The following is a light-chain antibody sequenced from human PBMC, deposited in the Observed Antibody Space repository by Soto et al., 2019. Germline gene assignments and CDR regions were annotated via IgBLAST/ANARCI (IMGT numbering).Light chain of an antibody. CDR1: QSVSSY. CDR3: QQRSNWPRT. Sequence: EIVLTQSPATLSFSPGERANLSCRASQSVSSYLAWYQQKPGQAPRLLISDSSNRSAGIPARFSGSGSGTDFTLTISSLEPEDFAVYYCQQRSNWPRTFGEGTKVEIK. CDR2: DSS. V-gene: IGKV3-11*01. J-gene: IGKJ1*01.